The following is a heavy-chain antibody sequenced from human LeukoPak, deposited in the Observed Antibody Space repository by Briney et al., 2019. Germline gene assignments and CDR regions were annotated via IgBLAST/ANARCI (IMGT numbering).Heavy chain of an antibody. CDR3: ARVLVPVATWFDP. J-gene: IGHJ5*02. CDR1: GGTFSSYA. CDR2: IIPIFGPA. Sequence: SVKVSCKPSGGTFSSYAISWVRQAPGQGLEWMGGIIPIFGPANYAQKFQGRVTITTDKSTSTAYMELSSLRSENTAVYYCARVLVPVATWFDPWGQGTLVTVSS. V-gene: IGHV1-69*05. D-gene: IGHD2-2*01.